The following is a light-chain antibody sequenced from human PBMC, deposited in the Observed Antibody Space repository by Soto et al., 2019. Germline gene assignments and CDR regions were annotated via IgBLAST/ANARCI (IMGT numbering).Light chain of an antibody. V-gene: IGLV2-23*02. CDR3: ASYAGSRTYV. CDR1: SDIGNYNL. Sequence: QSVVTQPASVSGSPGQSVTISCSGSDIGNYNLVSWYQHLPGRAPKLLIFEVTMRPSGISDRFSGSKSASTASLTISGLQVEDEGDYYCASYAGSRTYVFGSGTKLTVL. CDR2: EVT. J-gene: IGLJ1*01.